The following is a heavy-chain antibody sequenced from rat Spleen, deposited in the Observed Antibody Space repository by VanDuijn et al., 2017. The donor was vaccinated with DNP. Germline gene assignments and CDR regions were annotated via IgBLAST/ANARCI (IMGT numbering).Heavy chain of an antibody. J-gene: IGHJ2*01. V-gene: IGHV5-17*01. CDR3: ARGNYGSYGY. CDR2: ISYDGSRT. D-gene: IGHD1-3*01. Sequence: EVQLVESGGGLVQPGRSLKLSCAASGFTFSDYAMAWVRQAPKKGLEWVATISYDGSRTYYRDSVKGRFTISRDNAKSTLYLQMDSLRSEDTATYYCARGNYGSYGYWGQGVMVTVSS. CDR1: GFTFSDYA.